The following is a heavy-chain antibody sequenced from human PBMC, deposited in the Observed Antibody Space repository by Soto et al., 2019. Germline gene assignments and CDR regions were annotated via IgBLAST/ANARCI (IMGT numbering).Heavy chain of an antibody. CDR1: GFPFSSYW. Sequence: EVQLVESGGDLVQRGGSLRLSCAASGFPFSSYWMHWVRHTPGKGLDWVARISGDGVTTYYADSVTGRFTVSRDNAKNSVFLKIGGLGAENTGVYYGAREFYGLLTGYSTNYGGPGTLVSSSS. CDR2: ISGDGVTT. J-gene: IGHJ4*02. D-gene: IGHD3-9*01. CDR3: AREFYGLLTGYSTNY. V-gene: IGHV3-74*01.